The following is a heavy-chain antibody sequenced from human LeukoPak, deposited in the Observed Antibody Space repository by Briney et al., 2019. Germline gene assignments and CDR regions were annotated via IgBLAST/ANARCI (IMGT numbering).Heavy chain of an antibody. CDR2: NSGSGGST. V-gene: IGHV3-23*01. J-gene: IGHJ4*02. D-gene: IGHD1-1*01. CDR1: GFTFRSYE. Sequence: GGSLRLSCAAFGFTFRSYEMSWVRQAPGKGLECVSTNSGSGGSTYYADSVKGRFTISRDNSKNTLYLQMNSLRAEDTAVYYCAENEEGAIWGQGTRVSVSS. CDR3: AENEEGAI.